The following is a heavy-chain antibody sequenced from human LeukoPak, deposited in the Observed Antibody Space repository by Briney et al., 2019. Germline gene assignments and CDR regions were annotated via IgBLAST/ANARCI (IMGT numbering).Heavy chain of an antibody. V-gene: IGHV3-7*01. D-gene: IGHD6-13*01. CDR2: VKQDGTEK. Sequence: GGSLRLSCEASGFTFRDYWITWVRQAPGKGLEWVANVKQDGTEKFYVDSVKGRFTISRDNGKNSLYLQMNSLRVEDTAIYYCARAGGTSWADYWGQGTLVTVSS. CDR3: ARAGGTSWADY. CDR1: GFTFRDYW. J-gene: IGHJ4*02.